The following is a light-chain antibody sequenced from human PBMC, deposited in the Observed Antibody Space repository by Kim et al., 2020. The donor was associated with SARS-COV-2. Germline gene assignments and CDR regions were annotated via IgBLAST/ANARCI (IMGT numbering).Light chain of an antibody. Sequence: DSQLTQSPFSLSASVGDRVTISCRTSLTMNDYLNWYQQVPGRAPRILIYGASTLQDGVPSRFNGSRSGTEYTLTISSLQPEDFATYYYQQSYPASVFGQGTRLEIK. J-gene: IGKJ5*01. CDR1: LTMNDY. V-gene: IGKV1-39*01. CDR3: QQSYPASV. CDR2: GAS.